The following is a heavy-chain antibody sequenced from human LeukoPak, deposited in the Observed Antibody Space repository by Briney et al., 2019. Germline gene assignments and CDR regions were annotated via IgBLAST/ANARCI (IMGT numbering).Heavy chain of an antibody. Sequence: PGGSLRLSCAASGFTFSRYSMNWVRQAPGKGLEWVSGISGSGGSTYYADSVKGRFTISRDISKTTLYLQMNSLRAEDTAVYYCAKDWDYYGSGSHFDYWGQGTLVTVSS. CDR3: AKDWDYYGSGSHFDY. J-gene: IGHJ4*02. D-gene: IGHD3-10*01. CDR2: ISGSGGST. V-gene: IGHV3-23*01. CDR1: GFTFSRYS.